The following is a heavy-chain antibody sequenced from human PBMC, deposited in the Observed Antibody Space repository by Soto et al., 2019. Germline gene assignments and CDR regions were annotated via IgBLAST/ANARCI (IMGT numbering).Heavy chain of an antibody. CDR3: TRGAGAPMVRFDY. CDR2: ISYSGNT. V-gene: IGHV4-38-2*01. CDR1: GYSVTSGFY. D-gene: IGHD5-18*01. J-gene: IGHJ4*02. Sequence: PSETLSLTCGVSGYSVTSGFYWGWIRQPPGKRLEWIATISYSGNTYYNPSLESRISIAVDTSKNQFSLRLTSVTAADTALYYCTRGAGAPMVRFDYWGQGTLVTVSS.